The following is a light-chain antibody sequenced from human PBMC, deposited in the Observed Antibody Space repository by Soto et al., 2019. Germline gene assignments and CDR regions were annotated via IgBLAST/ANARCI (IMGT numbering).Light chain of an antibody. Sequence: DIQMTQSPSSLSASVGDRFTISFLASQSINSYLNWYQQKPGKAPKLLLYDASTLQSGVPSRFSGSGSGTDFTLTISRLHPDDFATYYCQQYNTYPWTFGQGTKVDI. CDR3: QQYNTYPWT. CDR1: QSINSY. CDR2: DAS. V-gene: IGKV1-39*01. J-gene: IGKJ1*01.